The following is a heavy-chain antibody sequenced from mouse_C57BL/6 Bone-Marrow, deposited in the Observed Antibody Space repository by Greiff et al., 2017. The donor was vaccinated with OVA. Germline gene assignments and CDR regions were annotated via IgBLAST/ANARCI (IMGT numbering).Heavy chain of an antibody. Sequence: VQLQQSGAELVRPGASVKLSCTASGFNIKDDYMHWVKQRPEQGLEWIGWIDPENGDTEYASKFQAKATITADTSSNTAYLQLSSLTSEDTAVYYCTSYDYDEAYYAMDYWGQGTSVTVSS. CDR3: TSYDYDEAYYAMDY. V-gene: IGHV14-4*01. D-gene: IGHD2-4*01. CDR2: IDPENGDT. CDR1: GFNIKDDY. J-gene: IGHJ4*01.